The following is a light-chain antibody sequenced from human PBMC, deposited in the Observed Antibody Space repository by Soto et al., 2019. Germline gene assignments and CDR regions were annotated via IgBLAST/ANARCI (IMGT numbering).Light chain of an antibody. CDR3: QQYNNWPPWT. V-gene: IGKV3-15*01. CDR1: QSVSSK. J-gene: IGKJ1*01. Sequence: EIVMTQSPATLSVSPGERATLSCRASQSVSSKLAWYQQKLGQAPRLLIYGASTRATGIPARFSGSGSGTEFTLTISSLQSEDFAVYYCQQYNNWPPWTFGQGTKVDIK. CDR2: GAS.